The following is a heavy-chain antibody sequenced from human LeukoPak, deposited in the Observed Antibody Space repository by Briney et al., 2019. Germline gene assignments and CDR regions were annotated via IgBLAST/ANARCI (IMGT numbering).Heavy chain of an antibody. Sequence: ASVKVSCKASGYTFSIYGFSWVRQAPGQGLEWMGWISVYNGNTNYAQKFQGRVTMTTDTSTSTAYMELRSLRSDDTAVYYCAREKLLWFGEFPHYYYMDVWGKGTTVTISS. CDR1: GYTFSIYG. D-gene: IGHD3-10*01. J-gene: IGHJ6*03. CDR2: ISVYNGNT. V-gene: IGHV1-18*01. CDR3: AREKLLWFGEFPHYYYMDV.